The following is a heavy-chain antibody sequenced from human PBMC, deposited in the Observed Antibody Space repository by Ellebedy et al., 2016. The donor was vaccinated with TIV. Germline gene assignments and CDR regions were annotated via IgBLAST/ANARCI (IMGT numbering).Heavy chain of an antibody. CDR3: AMATTVTSGST. J-gene: IGHJ5*02. Sequence: ASVKVSCXASGYTFTSYGISWVRQAPGQGLEWMGWISAYNGNTNYAQKFQGWVTMTRDTSISTAYMELSRLRSDDTAVYYCAMATTVTSGSTWGQGTLVTVSS. CDR2: ISAYNGNT. V-gene: IGHV1-18*01. CDR1: GYTFTSYG. D-gene: IGHD4-11*01.